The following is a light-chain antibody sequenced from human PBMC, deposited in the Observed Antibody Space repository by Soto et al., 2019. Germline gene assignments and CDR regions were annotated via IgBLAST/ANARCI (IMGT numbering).Light chain of an antibody. CDR1: SSNIGNNY. CDR3: GTWDSSLSARRV. Sequence: QSVLTQPPSVSAAPGQKVTISRSGSSSNIGNNYVSWYQQLPGTAPKLLIYENNKRPSGIPDRFSGSKSGTSATLGITGLQTGDEADYYCGTWDSSLSARRVFGGGTQLTVL. V-gene: IGLV1-51*02. J-gene: IGLJ3*02. CDR2: ENN.